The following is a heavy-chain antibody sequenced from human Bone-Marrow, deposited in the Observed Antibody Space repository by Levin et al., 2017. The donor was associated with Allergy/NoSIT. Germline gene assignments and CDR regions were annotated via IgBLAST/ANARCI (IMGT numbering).Heavy chain of an antibody. V-gene: IGHV4-34*01. CDR1: GGSFSGYY. J-gene: IGHJ3*02. Sequence: SETLSLTCAVYGGSFSGYYWSWIRQPPGKGLEWIGEINHSGSTNYNPSLKSRVTISVDTSKNQFSLKLSSVTAADTAVYYCARAWNSGYYYRIDAFDIWGQGTMVTVSS. CDR3: ARAWNSGYYYRIDAFDI. CDR2: INHSGST. D-gene: IGHD3-22*01.